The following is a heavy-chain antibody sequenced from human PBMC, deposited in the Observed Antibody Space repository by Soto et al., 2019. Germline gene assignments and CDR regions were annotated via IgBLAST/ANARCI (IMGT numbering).Heavy chain of an antibody. CDR2: INSDGSST. Sequence: GGSLRLSCAASGFTFSSYWMHWVRQAPGKGLVWVSRINSDGSSTSYADSVKGRFTISRDNAKNTLYLQMNSLRAEDTAVYYCARDLATPGVPAARNYYYGMDVWGQGTTVTVSS. J-gene: IGHJ6*02. CDR3: ARDLATPGVPAARNYYYGMDV. CDR1: GFTFSSYW. D-gene: IGHD2-2*01. V-gene: IGHV3-74*01.